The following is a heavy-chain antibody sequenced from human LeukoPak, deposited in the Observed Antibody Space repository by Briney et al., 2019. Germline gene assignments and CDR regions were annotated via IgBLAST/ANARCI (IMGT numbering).Heavy chain of an antibody. V-gene: IGHV4-39*07. CDR2: IYYSGST. CDR1: GGSISSSSYY. Sequence: PSETLSLTCTVSGGSISSSSYYWGWIRQPPGKGLEWIGSIYYSGSTYYNPSLKSRVTISVDTSKNQFSLKLSSVTAADTAVYYCARAPPPYYYDSSGYAEFDYWGQGTLVTVSS. D-gene: IGHD3-22*01. CDR3: ARAPPPYYYDSSGYAEFDY. J-gene: IGHJ4*02.